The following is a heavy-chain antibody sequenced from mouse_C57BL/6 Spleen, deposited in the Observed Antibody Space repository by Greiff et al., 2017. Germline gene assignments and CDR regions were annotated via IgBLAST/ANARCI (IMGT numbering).Heavy chain of an antibody. CDR2: IRSKSNNYAT. J-gene: IGHJ4*01. D-gene: IGHD2-2*01. V-gene: IGHV10-1*01. Sequence: EVKLMESGGGLVQPKGSLKLSCAASGFSFNTYAMNWVRQAPGKGLEWVARIRSKSNNYATYYADSVKDRFTISRDDSESMLYLQMNNLKTEDTAMYYCVRVGYDYARDDWGQGTSVTVSS. CDR3: VRVGYDYARDD. CDR1: GFSFNTYA.